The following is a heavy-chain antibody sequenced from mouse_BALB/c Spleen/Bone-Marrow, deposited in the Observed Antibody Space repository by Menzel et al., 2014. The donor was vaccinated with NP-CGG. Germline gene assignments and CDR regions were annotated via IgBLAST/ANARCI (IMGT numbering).Heavy chain of an antibody. V-gene: IGHV7-3*02. CDR1: GFTFTDYY. CDR2: IRNKANGYTT. J-gene: IGHJ2*01. CDR3: ARDKGRVFFDY. Sequence: EVKVVESGGGLVQPGGSLRLSCATSGFTFTDYYMYWVRQPPGKALEWLGFIRNKANGYTTEYSASVKSRFTISRDNSQNILYLQMNTLRADDSATYYCARDKGRVFFDYWGQGTTLTVSS.